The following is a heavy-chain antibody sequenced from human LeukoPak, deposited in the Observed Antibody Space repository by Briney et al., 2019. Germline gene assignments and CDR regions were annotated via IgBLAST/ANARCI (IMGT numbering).Heavy chain of an antibody. J-gene: IGHJ2*01. CDR2: ISSDGSST. CDR1: GFTISSYW. CDR3: ARGAVAGNFDL. V-gene: IGHV3-74*01. D-gene: IGHD6-19*01. Sequence: GGSLRLSCAASGFTISSYWMHWVRQAPGKGLVWVSRISSDGSSTSYADSVKGRFTISRDNAKNTLYLQMNSLRAEDTAVYYCARGAVAGNFDLWGRGTLVTVSS.